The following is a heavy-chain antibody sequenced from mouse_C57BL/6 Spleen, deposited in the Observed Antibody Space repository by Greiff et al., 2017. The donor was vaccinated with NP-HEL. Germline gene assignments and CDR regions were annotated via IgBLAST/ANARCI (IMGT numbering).Heavy chain of an antibody. CDR1: GYTFTDYY. D-gene: IGHD1-2*01. J-gene: IGHJ4*01. V-gene: IGHV1-76*01. Sequence: VQLQQSGAELVRPGASVKLSCKASGYTFTDYYINWVKQRPGQGLEWIARIYPGSGNTYYNEKFKGKATLTAEKSSSTAYMQLSSLTSEDSAVYFCARYFITTVPLGYAMDYWGQGTSVTVSS. CDR2: IYPGSGNT. CDR3: ARYFITTVPLGYAMDY.